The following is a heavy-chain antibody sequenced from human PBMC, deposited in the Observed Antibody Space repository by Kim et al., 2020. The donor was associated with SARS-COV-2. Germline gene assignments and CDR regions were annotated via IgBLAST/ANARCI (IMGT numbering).Heavy chain of an antibody. V-gene: IGHV3-23*01. CDR3: ASRRDAYDSRDY. Sequence: YYSDSVKGRCPISRDNSKSTLYLQMNSLGVEDTAVYYCASRRDAYDSRDYWGQGTLVTVSS. D-gene: IGHD5-12*01. J-gene: IGHJ4*02.